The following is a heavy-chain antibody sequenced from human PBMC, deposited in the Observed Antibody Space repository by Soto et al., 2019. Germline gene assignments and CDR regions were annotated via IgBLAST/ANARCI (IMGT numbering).Heavy chain of an antibody. V-gene: IGHV3-74*01. Sequence: GGSQRLSSTAPGVNLNGYGMHWVRQAPGEGLLWVSHIKNDESTHYADSVKGRFTISRDNAKNTVYLQMDSLRAEDTSIYYCTRDTYYGMDVWGQGTTVTVSS. CDR3: TRDTYYGMDV. CDR1: GVNLNGYG. J-gene: IGHJ6*02. CDR2: IKNDEST.